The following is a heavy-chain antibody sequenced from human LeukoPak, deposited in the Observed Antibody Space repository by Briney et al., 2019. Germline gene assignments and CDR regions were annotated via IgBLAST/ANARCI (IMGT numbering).Heavy chain of an antibody. CDR3: ARATSYYYDLDY. J-gene: IGHJ4*02. CDR2: ISSNGGST. V-gene: IGHV3-64*01. D-gene: IGHD3-22*01. Sequence: PGGSLRLSCAASGFTFSSYAKHWVRQAPGKGLEYVSAISSNGGSTSYANSVKSRFTTSRDNSKNTLYLQMGSLRAEGMAVYYCARATSYYYDLDYWGQGTLVTVSS. CDR1: GFTFSSYA.